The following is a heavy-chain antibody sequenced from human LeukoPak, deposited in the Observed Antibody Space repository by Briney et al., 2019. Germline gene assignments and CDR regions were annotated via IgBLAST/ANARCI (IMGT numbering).Heavy chain of an antibody. J-gene: IGHJ4*02. D-gene: IGHD3-10*01. CDR2: IYYSGST. CDR3: ARVATYYGSGRYFDY. V-gene: IGHV4-31*03. CDR1: GGSISSGGYY. Sequence: PSETLSLTCTVSGGSISSGGYYWSWIRQHSGKGLEWIGYIYYSGSTYYNPSLKSRVTISVDTSKNQFSLKLSSVTAADTAVYYCARVATYYGSGRYFDYWGQGTLVTVSS.